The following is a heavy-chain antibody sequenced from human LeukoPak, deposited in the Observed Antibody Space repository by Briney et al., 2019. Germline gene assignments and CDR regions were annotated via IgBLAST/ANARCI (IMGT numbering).Heavy chain of an antibody. D-gene: IGHD3-22*01. CDR2: ISYDGSNK. CDR1: GFTFSSYA. Sequence: GGSLRLSCAASGFTFSSYAMHWVRQAPGKGLEWVAVISYDGSNKYYADSVKGRFTISRDNSKNTLYLQMNSLRAEDTAVYYCARDGRIVGRAFDIWGQGTMVTVSS. V-gene: IGHV3-30-3*01. CDR3: ARDGRIVGRAFDI. J-gene: IGHJ3*02.